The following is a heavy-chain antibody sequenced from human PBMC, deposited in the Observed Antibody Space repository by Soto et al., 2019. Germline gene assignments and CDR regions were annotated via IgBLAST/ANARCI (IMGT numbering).Heavy chain of an antibody. CDR1: GFTFSNAW. CDR2: IKSKTDGGTT. CDR3: TTVPSYYDFWSGYYFSYYYYMDV. V-gene: IGHV3-15*01. D-gene: IGHD3-3*01. Sequence: GGSLRLSCAASGFTFSNAWMSWVRQAPGKGLEWVGRIKSKTDGGTTDYAAPVKGRFTISRDDSKNTLYLQMNSLKTEDTAVYYCTTVPSYYDFWSGYYFSYYYYMDVWGKGTTVTVSS. J-gene: IGHJ6*03.